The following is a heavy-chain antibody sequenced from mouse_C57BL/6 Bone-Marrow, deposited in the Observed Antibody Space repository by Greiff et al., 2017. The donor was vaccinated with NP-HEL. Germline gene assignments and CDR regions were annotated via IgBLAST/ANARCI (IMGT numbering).Heavy chain of an antibody. CDR2: IYPSDSET. V-gene: IGHV1-61*01. D-gene: IGHD2-3*01. J-gene: IGHJ4*01. CDR3: ARGIYDGYYPSYAMDY. Sequence: QVQLQQPGAELVRPGSSVKLSCKASGYTFTSYWMDWVKQRPGQGLEWIGNIYPSDSETHYNQKFKDKATLTVDKSSSTAYLQLSSLTSEDSAVYYCARGIYDGYYPSYAMDYWGQGTSVTVSS. CDR1: GYTFTSYW.